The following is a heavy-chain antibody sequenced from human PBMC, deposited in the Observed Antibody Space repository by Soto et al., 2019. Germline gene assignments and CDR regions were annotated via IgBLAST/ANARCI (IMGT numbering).Heavy chain of an antibody. Sequence: SLTCTVSGASISSGDYFWSWIRQSPGKGLEWIGYIYDSGSSYYNPSLQSRVTMSVDTSKNQFSLKLSSVTAADTAVHYCAREKGYISGPKNFDYWGQGTLVTVSS. J-gene: IGHJ4*02. V-gene: IGHV4-30-4*01. CDR3: AREKGYISGPKNFDY. D-gene: IGHD5-12*01. CDR1: GASISSGDYF. CDR2: IYDSGSS.